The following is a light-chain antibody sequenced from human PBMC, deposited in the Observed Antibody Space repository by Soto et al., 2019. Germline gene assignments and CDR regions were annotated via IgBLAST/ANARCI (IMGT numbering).Light chain of an antibody. CDR1: SSNIGAGYD. Sequence: QSVLTQPPSVSGAPGQRVTISCTGSSSNIGAGYDVHWYQHLPGSAPKLFIYGNTNRPSGVPDRFSGSKSGTSASPAITGLQAEDEADYYCQSYDSSLSVWVFGGGTKLTVL. V-gene: IGLV1-40*01. J-gene: IGLJ3*02. CDR2: GNT. CDR3: QSYDSSLSVWV.